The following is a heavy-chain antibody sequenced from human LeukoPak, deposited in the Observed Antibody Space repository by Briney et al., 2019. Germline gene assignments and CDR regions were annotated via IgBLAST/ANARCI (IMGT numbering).Heavy chain of an antibody. Sequence: GASVKVSCKASGYTFTSYGISWVRQAPGQGLECMGWISAFNGNTNYAQMLQGRLTMTTDTSSSTAYMELRSLRSDDTAVYYCASVGGQCATGICYTSDSWGQGTLVTVSS. CDR1: GYTFTSYG. CDR2: ISAFNGNT. CDR3: ASVGGQCATGICYTSDS. V-gene: IGHV1-18*01. J-gene: IGHJ4*02. D-gene: IGHD2-8*01.